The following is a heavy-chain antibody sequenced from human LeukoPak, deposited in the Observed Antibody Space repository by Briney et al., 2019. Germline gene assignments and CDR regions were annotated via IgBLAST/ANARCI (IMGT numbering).Heavy chain of an antibody. D-gene: IGHD3-22*01. CDR1: GFTFSSYW. J-gene: IGHJ4*02. CDR2: VSGSGGST. V-gene: IGHV3-23*01. CDR3: AKVIGQYYYDSSGYSIFDY. Sequence: PGESLRLSCAASGFTFSSYWMSWVRQTPGKGLEWVSTVSGSGGSTYYEDSVKGRFTISRDNSKNTLYLQMNSLRGEDTALYYCAKVIGQYYYDSSGYSIFDYWGQGTLVTVSS.